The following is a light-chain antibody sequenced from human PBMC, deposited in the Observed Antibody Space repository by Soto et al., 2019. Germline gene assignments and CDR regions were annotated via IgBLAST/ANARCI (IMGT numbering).Light chain of an antibody. CDR2: GNS. CDR3: QSYDSSLSGSV. CDR1: SSNIGAGYD. J-gene: IGLJ1*01. Sequence: QAVVTQPPSESGAPGQRVTISCTGSSSNIGAGYDVHWYQQLPGTAPKLLIYGNSNRPSGVPDRFSGSKSGTSASLAITGLQAEDEADYYCQSYDSSLSGSVFGTGTKVTVL. V-gene: IGLV1-40*01.